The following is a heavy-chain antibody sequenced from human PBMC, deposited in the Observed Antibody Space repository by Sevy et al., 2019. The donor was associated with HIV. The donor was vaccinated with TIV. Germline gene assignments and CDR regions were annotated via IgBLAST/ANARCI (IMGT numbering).Heavy chain of an antibody. J-gene: IGHJ6*02. V-gene: IGHV3-48*01. CDR1: GFTFSSYS. D-gene: IGHD3-10*01. Sequence: GGSLRLSCAASGFTFSSYSMNWVRQAPGKGLEWVSYISSSSSTIYYADSVKGRFTISRDNAKNSLYLQMNSLRAEDTAVYYCASLYYYGSGSSSDVWGQGTTVTVSS. CDR2: ISSSSSTI. CDR3: ASLYYYGSGSSSDV.